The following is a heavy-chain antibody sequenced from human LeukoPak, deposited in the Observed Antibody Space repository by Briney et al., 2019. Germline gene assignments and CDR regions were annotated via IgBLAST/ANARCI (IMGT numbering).Heavy chain of an antibody. CDR3: ARDLTAMVTYYFDY. CDR2: INPSGGST. CDR1: GGTFSSYA. J-gene: IGHJ4*02. Sequence: ASVKVSCKASGGTFSSYAISWVRQAPGQGLEWMGIINPSGGSTSYAQKFQGRVTMTRDTSTSTVYMELSSLKSEDTAVYYCARDLTAMVTYYFDYWGQGTLVTVSS. V-gene: IGHV1-46*01. D-gene: IGHD5-18*01.